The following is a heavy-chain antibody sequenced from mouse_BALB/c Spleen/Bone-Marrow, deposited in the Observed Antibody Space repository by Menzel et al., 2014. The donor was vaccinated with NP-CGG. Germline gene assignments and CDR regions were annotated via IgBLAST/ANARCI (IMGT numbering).Heavy chain of an antibody. CDR2: TDPENGDT. CDR1: GFNIKDYY. J-gene: IGHJ4*01. D-gene: IGHD2-1*01. V-gene: IGHV14-4*02. Sequence: EVQLQQSGAELVRSGASVKLSCTASGFNIKDYYIHWVKQRPEQGLEWIGWTDPENGDTEYAPKFQGKATMTADTSSNTAYLQLSSLTSVDTAVYYCSDGNFYALDYWGQGTSVTVSS. CDR3: SDGNFYALDY.